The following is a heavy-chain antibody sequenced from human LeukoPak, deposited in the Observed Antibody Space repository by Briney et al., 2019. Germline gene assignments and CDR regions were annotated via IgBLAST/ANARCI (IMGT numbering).Heavy chain of an antibody. CDR2: ISGSGGST. CDR1: GFTFSFYG. J-gene: IGHJ4*02. Sequence: GGSLRLSCAASGFTFSFYGMSWVRQAPGKGLGWVSAISGSGGSTYYADSVKGRFTISRDNSKNTLYLQMNILRAEDTAVYYCAKDRSVDTAMAMDPSFDYWGQGTLVTVSS. CDR3: AKDRSVDTAMAMDPSFDY. V-gene: IGHV3-23*01. D-gene: IGHD5-18*01.